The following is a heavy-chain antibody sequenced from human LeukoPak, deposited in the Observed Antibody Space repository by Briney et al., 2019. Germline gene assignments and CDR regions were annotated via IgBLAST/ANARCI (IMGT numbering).Heavy chain of an antibody. CDR1: GGSFSGYY. J-gene: IGHJ6*02. CDR2: INHSGST. Sequence: SETLSLTCAVYGGSFSGYYWSWIRQPPGKGLEWIGEINHSGSTNYNPSLKSRVTVSVDTSKNQFSLKLSSVTAADTAVYYCARNELISSNYYYYGMDVWGQGTTVTVSS. V-gene: IGHV4-34*01. CDR3: ARNELISSNYYYYGMDV.